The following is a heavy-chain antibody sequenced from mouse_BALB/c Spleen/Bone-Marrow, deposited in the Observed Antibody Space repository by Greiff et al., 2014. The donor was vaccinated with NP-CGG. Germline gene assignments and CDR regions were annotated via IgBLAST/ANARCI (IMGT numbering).Heavy chain of an antibody. CDR3: ARWGITTGFAY. V-gene: IGHV14-3*02. D-gene: IGHD2-4*01. J-gene: IGHJ3*01. Sequence: VQLQQSGAELVKPGASVKLSCTASGFNIKDTYMHWVKQRPEQGLEWIGRIDPANGNTKYDPKFQGKATITADTSSNTAYLQLCSLTSEDTSVYYCARWGITTGFAYWGQGTLVTVSA. CDR1: GFNIKDTY. CDR2: IDPANGNT.